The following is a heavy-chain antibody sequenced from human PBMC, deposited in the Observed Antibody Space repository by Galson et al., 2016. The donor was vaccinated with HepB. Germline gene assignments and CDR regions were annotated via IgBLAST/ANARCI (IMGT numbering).Heavy chain of an antibody. CDR1: GFTFSNVW. V-gene: IGHV3-15*07. Sequence: SLRLSCAASGFTFSNVWMNWVRQAPGKGLEWVGRIKSKVDGGAADYAAPVKGRFTISGDDSKNTLYLQMNSLKTEDTAVYYCTTGGGNWALGMDVWGQGTTVTVSS. D-gene: IGHD1-1*01. CDR2: IKSKVDGGAA. CDR3: TTGGGNWALGMDV. J-gene: IGHJ6*02.